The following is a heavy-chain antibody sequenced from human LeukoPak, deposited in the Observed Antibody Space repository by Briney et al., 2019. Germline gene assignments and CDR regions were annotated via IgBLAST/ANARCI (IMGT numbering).Heavy chain of an antibody. V-gene: IGHV4-4*07. D-gene: IGHD6-19*01. J-gene: IGHJ4*02. CDR2: IHTSGST. CDR3: ARGQWLVPFDY. CDR1: GGSISTYY. Sequence: SETLSLTCTVSGGSISTYYWSWIRQPAGKGLEWIGRIHTSGSTNYNPSLKSRVTMSVDTSKNQFSLKLSSVTAADTAVYYCARGQWLVPFDYWGQGTLVTVSS.